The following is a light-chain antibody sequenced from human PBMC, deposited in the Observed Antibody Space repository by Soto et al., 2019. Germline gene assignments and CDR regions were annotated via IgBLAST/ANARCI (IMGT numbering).Light chain of an antibody. CDR3: CSYAGSYVV. Sequence: QSALTQPRAVSGSPGQSVTISCTGTSSDVGGYNYVSWYQQHPGKAPKLMIYDVSKRPSGVPDRFSGSKSGKTASLTISGLQAEDEADYYCCSYAGSYVVFGGGTKVTVL. CDR1: SSDVGGYNY. V-gene: IGLV2-11*01. CDR2: DVS. J-gene: IGLJ2*01.